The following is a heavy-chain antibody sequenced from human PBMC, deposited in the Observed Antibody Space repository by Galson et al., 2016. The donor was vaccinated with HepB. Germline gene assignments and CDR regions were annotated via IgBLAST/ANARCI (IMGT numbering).Heavy chain of an antibody. J-gene: IGHJ4*02. CDR1: GGTFSSDV. D-gene: IGHD1-26*01. Sequence: SVKVSCKASGGTFSSDVFSWVRQAPGQGLEWMAGIIPILGTANYAQKFQGRVTITADESTSTVYMELSSLISEDTAMYYCARDILGATAYWGQGTLVTVST. CDR3: ARDILGATAY. V-gene: IGHV1-69*13. CDR2: IIPILGTA.